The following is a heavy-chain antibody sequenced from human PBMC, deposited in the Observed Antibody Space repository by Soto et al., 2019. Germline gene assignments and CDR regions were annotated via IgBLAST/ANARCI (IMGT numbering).Heavy chain of an antibody. CDR2: ISGSGGST. Sequence: GGSLRLSCAASGFTFSSYAMSWVRQAPGKGLEWVSAISGSGGSTYYADSVKGRFTISRDNSKNTLYLQMNSLRAEDTAVYYCAKVPYYSSSWYGFDYWGQGTLVTVSS. J-gene: IGHJ4*02. D-gene: IGHD6-13*01. V-gene: IGHV3-23*01. CDR1: GFTFSSYA. CDR3: AKVPYYSSSWYGFDY.